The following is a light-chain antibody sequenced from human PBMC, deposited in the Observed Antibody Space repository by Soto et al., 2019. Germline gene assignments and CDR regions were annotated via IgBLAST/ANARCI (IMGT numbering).Light chain of an antibody. CDR2: DVS. CDR3: SSYTRSSTFGNV. CDR1: SSDLGGYTY. J-gene: IGLJ1*01. V-gene: IGLV2-14*01. Sequence: QSAPTQPASVSGSPGQSITISCTGTSSDLGGYTYVSWYQQHPGKAPKLMIYDVSNRPSGVSNRFSGSKSGNTASLTISGLQAEDEADYYCSSYTRSSTFGNVFGTGTKVTVL.